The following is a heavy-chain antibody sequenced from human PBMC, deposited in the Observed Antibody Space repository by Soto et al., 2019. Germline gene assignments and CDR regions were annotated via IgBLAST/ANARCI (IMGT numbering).Heavy chain of an antibody. CDR1: GGSVSSGSYY. J-gene: IGHJ6*02. D-gene: IGHD2-2*01. CDR3: ARGRRSTGMDL. Sequence: PSETLSLTCTVSGGSVSSGSYYWSWMRQPPGRGLEWIAYIYYSGTTNYNPSLKSRVTISVDTSKNQFSLKLNSVIAADTAVYYWARGRRSTGMDLWGQGTTVTVSS. V-gene: IGHV4-61*01. CDR2: IYYSGTT.